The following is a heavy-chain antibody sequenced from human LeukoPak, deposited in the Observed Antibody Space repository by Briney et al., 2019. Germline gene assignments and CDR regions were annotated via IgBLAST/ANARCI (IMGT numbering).Heavy chain of an antibody. CDR1: GLTFSGFA. V-gene: IGHV3-23*01. CDR3: AKLAVANAGY. CDR2: ITPSGGTT. Sequence: AGGSLSLSCAASGLTFSGFAMSWDRQAPGKGLEWVSTITPSGGTTYYADSVKGRFTISRDNSKNTLYLQMNSLRVEDTAAYYCAKLAVANAGYWGQGTLVTVSS. J-gene: IGHJ4*02.